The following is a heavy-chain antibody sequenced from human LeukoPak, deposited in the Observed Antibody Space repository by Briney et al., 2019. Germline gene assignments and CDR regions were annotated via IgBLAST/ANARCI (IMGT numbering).Heavy chain of an antibody. CDR2: IYHSGST. J-gene: IGHJ5*02. CDR3: ARTYYGDNWFDP. V-gene: IGHV4-39*07. D-gene: IGHD3-10*01. Sequence: SETLSLTCTVSGGSISSSSYYWGWIRQPPGKGLEWIGSIYHSGSTYYNPSLKSRVTISVDTSKNQFSLWLSSVTAADTAVYYCARTYYGDNWFDPWGQGTLVTVSS. CDR1: GGSISSSSYY.